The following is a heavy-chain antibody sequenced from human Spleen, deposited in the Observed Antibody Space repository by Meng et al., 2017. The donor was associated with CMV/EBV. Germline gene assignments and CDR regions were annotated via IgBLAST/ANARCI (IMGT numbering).Heavy chain of an antibody. D-gene: IGHD3-22*01. CDR1: GFTFSSYA. J-gene: IGHJ4*02. V-gene: IGHV3-30-3*01. CDR3: ARGGHYYDSSGHRRIDF. CDR2: ISYDGSNK. Sequence: GESLKISCAASGFTFSSYAMHWVRQAPGKGLEWVAVISYDGSNKYYADSVKGRFTISRDNSKNTLYLQMNSLRTEDTAVYYCARGGHYYDSSGHRRIDFWGQGTLVTVSS.